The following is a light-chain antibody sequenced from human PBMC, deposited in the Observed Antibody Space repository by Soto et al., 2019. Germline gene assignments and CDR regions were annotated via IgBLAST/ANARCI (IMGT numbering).Light chain of an antibody. CDR2: DAS. V-gene: IGKV3-11*01. CDR1: QSVGRS. CDR3: QQCSSWPYT. Sequence: EIVLTQSPATLSLSPGERVTLSCRASQSVGRSFGWYQQKPGQAPRLLVYDASNRATGIPARFSGSGSGTDFSLTISSLAPEDFAVYYCQQCSSWPYTFGQGTKLDFK. J-gene: IGKJ2*01.